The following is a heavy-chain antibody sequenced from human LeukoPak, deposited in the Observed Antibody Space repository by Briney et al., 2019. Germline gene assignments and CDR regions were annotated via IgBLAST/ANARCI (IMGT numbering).Heavy chain of an antibody. Sequence: SVTVSCKASGGTFSSYAISWVRQGPGQGLEWMGMIIPIFGIANYAQKFQGRVTITADKSTSTAYMELSSLRSEDTAVYYCARAAAIYYYDSSGYGNDGWFDPWGQGTLVTVSS. CDR3: ARAAAIYYYDSSGYGNDGWFDP. J-gene: IGHJ5*02. CDR2: IIPIFGIA. D-gene: IGHD3-22*01. V-gene: IGHV1-69*04. CDR1: GGTFSSYA.